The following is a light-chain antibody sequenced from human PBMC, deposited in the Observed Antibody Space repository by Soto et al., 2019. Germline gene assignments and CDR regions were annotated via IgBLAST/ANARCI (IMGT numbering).Light chain of an antibody. CDR1: QSIGTS. Sequence: EIVMTQSPATLSVSPGERVSLSCRASQSIGTSLAWYQQKPGQAPRLLIYGASTRATGTPARFSGSGSGTEFTLTISSPQSEDFAVYYCQQYHNWPPSTFGGGAKIEIK. J-gene: IGKJ4*01. CDR2: GAS. CDR3: QQYHNWPPST. V-gene: IGKV3-15*01.